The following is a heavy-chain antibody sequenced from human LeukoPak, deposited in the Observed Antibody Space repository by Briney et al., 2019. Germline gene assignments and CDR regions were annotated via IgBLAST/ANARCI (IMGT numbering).Heavy chain of an antibody. CDR3: ARDDYGDLQYFEN. CDR2: INPNGGGT. J-gene: IGHJ4*02. CDR1: GYTFTKYF. V-gene: IGHV1-2*02. D-gene: IGHD4-17*01. Sequence: ASVKVSCKASGYTFTKYFLHWVRQAPGQGLEWMGWINPNGGGTIYAQKFQGRVTMTRDTSISTAYTEVSRLTSDDTAVYYCARDDYGDLQYFENWGQGTLVTVSS.